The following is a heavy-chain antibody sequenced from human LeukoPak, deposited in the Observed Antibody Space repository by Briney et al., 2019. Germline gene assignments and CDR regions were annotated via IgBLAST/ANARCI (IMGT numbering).Heavy chain of an antibody. CDR2: IRSSGSTI. V-gene: IGHV3-48*03. CDR1: GFTFSSYE. J-gene: IGHJ6*03. D-gene: IGHD3-10*01. Sequence: PGGSLRLSCAASGFTFSSYEMNWVRQAPGKGLEWVSYIRSSGSTIYYADSVKGRFTISRDNAKNSLYLQMNSLRAEDTAVYYCARGPYGSGSSSYYYYYMDVWGKGTTVTISS. CDR3: ARGPYGSGSSSYYYYYMDV.